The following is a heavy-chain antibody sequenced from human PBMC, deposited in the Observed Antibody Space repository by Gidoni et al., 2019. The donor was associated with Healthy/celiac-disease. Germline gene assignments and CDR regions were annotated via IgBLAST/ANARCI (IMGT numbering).Heavy chain of an antibody. CDR1: GGSFSGYY. V-gene: IGHV4-34*01. J-gene: IGHJ4*02. D-gene: IGHD2-8*02. Sequence: QVQLQQWGAGLLKPPETLSVSCAVYGGSFSGYYWSWIRQPPGKGLEWIGEINHSGSTNYNPSLKSRVTISVDTSKSQFSLKLSSVTAADTAGDYCARGLAATAYWYFDYWGQGTLVTVSS. CDR3: ARGLAATAYWYFDY. CDR2: INHSGST.